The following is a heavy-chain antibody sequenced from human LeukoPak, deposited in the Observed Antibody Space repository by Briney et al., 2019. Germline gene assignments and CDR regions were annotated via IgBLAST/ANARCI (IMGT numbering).Heavy chain of an antibody. CDR2: IYSGGST. CDR3: ARGPRGYHNT. J-gene: IGHJ4*02. CDR1: GGSIRSSNW. Sequence: ETLSLTCTVSGGSIRSSNWGSWVRQPPGKGLGGVSLIYSGGSTYYADSVKGRFNISRDNSKHTRDVQMNSLRPEDTAVYYCARGPRGYHNTGGQGALVTVSS. D-gene: IGHD5-12*01. V-gene: IGHV3-66*01.